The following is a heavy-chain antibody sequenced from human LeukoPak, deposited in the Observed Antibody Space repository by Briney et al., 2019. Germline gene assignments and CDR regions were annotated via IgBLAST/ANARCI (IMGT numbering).Heavy chain of an antibody. CDR1: GFTFSSYG. Sequence: PGRSLRLSCAASGFTFSSYGMHWVRQAPGQGLEWMGWINPNSGGTNYAQKFQGRVTMTRDTSISTAYMELSRLRSDDTAVYYCAREKDTAILYYFDYWGQGTLVTVSS. V-gene: IGHV1-2*02. CDR3: AREKDTAILYYFDY. J-gene: IGHJ4*02. D-gene: IGHD5-18*01. CDR2: INPNSGGT.